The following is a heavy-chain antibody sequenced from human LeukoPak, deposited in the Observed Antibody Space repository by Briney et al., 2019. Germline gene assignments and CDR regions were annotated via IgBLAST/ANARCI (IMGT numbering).Heavy chain of an antibody. CDR2: IYYSGST. V-gene: IGHV4-59*01. D-gene: IGHD3-3*01. J-gene: IGHJ3*02. CDR1: GGSTSSYY. CDR3: ARDPSGYHIDAFDI. Sequence: SETLSLTCTVSGGSTSSYYWSWIRQPPGKGLEWIGYIYYSGSTNYNPSLKSRVTISVDTSKNQFSLKLSSVTAADTAVYYRARDPSGYHIDAFDIWGQGTMVTVSS.